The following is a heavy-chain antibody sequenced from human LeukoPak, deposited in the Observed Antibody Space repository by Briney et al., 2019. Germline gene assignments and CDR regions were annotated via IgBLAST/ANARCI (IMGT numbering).Heavy chain of an antibody. Sequence: GASVKVSCKASGYTFTSYGISWVRQAPGQGLEWMGWISAYNGNTNYGQKLQGRVTMTTDTSTSTAYMELRSLRPDDTAVYYCARSMTTYNWFDPWGQGTLVTVSS. D-gene: IGHD4-17*01. CDR3: ARSMTTYNWFDP. V-gene: IGHV1-18*01. J-gene: IGHJ5*02. CDR1: GYTFTSYG. CDR2: ISAYNGNT.